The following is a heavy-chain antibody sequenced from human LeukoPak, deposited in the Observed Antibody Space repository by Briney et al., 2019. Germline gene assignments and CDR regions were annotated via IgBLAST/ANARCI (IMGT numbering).Heavy chain of an antibody. CDR3: ARGSRYYYYYMDV. CDR1: GYTFTDYY. Sequence: GASVKVSCKASGYTFTDYYMHWVRQAPGQGFEWMGWINPNSGGTNYAQKFQGRVTMTRDTSINTAYMELSRLRSDDTAVYYCARGSRYYYYYMDVWGKGTTVTVSS. V-gene: IGHV1-2*02. J-gene: IGHJ6*03. CDR2: INPNSGGT.